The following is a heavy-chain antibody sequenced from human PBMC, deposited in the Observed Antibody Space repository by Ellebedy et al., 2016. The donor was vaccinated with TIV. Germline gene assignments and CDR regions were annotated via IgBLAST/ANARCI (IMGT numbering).Heavy chain of an antibody. CDR2: ISIISDLI. CDR3: ARNVNYAHDY. D-gene: IGHD1-7*01. J-gene: IGHJ4*02. CDR1: GFPFSTYT. Sequence: GGSLRLSXAASGFPFSTYTMDWGRQAPGKGLEWVSSISIISDLIFYADSVRGRVTISRDNAKNSVYLQISSLRADDTAVYYCARNVNYAHDYWGQGSLVTVSS. V-gene: IGHV3-21*01.